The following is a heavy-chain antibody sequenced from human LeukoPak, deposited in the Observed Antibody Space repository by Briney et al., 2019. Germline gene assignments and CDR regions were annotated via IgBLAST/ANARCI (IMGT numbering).Heavy chain of an antibody. Sequence: SETLSLTCAVYGGSFSGYYWSWIRQPPGKGLEWIGEINHSGSTNYNPSLKSRVTISVDTSKSQFSLKLSSVTAADTAVYYCARSHIVVVTSWGPPWADAFDIWGQGTMVTVSS. D-gene: IGHD2-21*02. CDR3: ARSHIVVVTSWGPPWADAFDI. V-gene: IGHV4-34*01. CDR1: GGSFSGYY. CDR2: INHSGST. J-gene: IGHJ3*02.